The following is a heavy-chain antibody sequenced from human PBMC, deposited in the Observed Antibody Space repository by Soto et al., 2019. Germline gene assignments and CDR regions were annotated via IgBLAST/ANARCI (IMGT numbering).Heavy chain of an antibody. D-gene: IGHD4-4*01. CDR3: AREDIYTNAFDI. J-gene: IGHJ3*02. Sequence: QVQLVESGGGVVQPGRSLRLSCAASGFTFSSYGMHWVRQAPGKGLEWVAVIWYDGSNKYYADSVKGRFTISRDNSKNTLYLRMNSLRAEDTAVYYCAREDIYTNAFDIWGQGTMVTVSS. CDR1: GFTFSSYG. V-gene: IGHV3-33*01. CDR2: IWYDGSNK.